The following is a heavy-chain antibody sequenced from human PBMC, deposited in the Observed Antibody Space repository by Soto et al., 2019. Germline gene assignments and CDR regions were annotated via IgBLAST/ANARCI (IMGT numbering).Heavy chain of an antibody. D-gene: IGHD3-22*01. Sequence: TSETLALTCSVSGGSRSSHFWAWIRQPPGKGLEWVGHIFYTGITKYNPSLQSRVSISVDTSKERFSLALNSVTAADTAVYYCARGGYDFSGVNFDEGFDFWRQG. V-gene: IGHV4-59*11. CDR3: ARGGYDFSGVNFDEGFDF. CDR1: GGSRSSHF. CDR2: IFYTGIT. J-gene: IGHJ3*01.